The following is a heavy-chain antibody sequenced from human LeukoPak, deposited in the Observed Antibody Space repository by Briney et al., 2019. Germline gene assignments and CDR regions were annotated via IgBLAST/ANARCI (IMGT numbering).Heavy chain of an antibody. D-gene: IGHD2-2*01. V-gene: IGHV4-4*07. CDR2: IYTSGST. CDR3: ARELKPGMPAPYNWFDP. J-gene: IGHJ5*02. Sequence: SETLSLTCTVSGGSISSYYWSWIRQPAGKGLEWIGRIYTSGSTNYNPSLKSRVTRSVDTSKNQFSLKLSSVTAADTAVYYCARELKPGMPAPYNWFDPWGQGTLVTVSS. CDR1: GGSISSYY.